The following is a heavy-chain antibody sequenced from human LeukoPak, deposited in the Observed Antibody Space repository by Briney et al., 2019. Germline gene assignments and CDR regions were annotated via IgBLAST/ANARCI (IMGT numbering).Heavy chain of an antibody. D-gene: IGHD3-22*01. CDR3: ARDRRQTYYYDSSGYYFDY. J-gene: IGHJ4*02. V-gene: IGHV1-69*13. CDR2: IIPIFGTA. Sequence: ASVTVSFTASGGTFSIYAISWVRQAPGQGLEWMGGIIPIFGTANYAQKFQGRVTITADESTSTAYMELSSLRSEDTAVYYCARDRRQTYYYDSSGYYFDYWGQGTLVTVSS. CDR1: GGTFSIYA.